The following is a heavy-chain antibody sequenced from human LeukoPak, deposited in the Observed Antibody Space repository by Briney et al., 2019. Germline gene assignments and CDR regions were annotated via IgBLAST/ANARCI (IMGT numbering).Heavy chain of an antibody. V-gene: IGHV4-39*07. J-gene: IGHJ5*02. CDR2: IYYSGST. Sequence: PSETLSLTCTVSGGSISSSSYYWGWIRQPPGKGLEWIGSIYYSGSTYYNPSLKSRVTISVDTSKNQFSLKLSSVTAADTAVYYCARGMGATTWFDPRGQGTLVTVSS. D-gene: IGHD1-26*01. CDR3: ARGMGATTWFDP. CDR1: GGSISSSSYY.